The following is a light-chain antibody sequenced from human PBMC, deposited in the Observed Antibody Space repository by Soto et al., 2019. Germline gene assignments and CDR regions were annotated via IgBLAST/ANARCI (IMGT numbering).Light chain of an antibody. V-gene: IGLV2-8*01. CDR2: EVS. CDR3: CSYVGGSIYV. J-gene: IGLJ1*01. Sequence: QSVLTQPPSASGSPGQSVTISCTGTSSDVGGYNHVAWYQQHPGKAPKVMIYEVSLRPSGISDRFSGAKSGNTASLTISGLQADDEADYYCCSYVGGSIYVFGSGTKVTVL. CDR1: SSDVGGYNH.